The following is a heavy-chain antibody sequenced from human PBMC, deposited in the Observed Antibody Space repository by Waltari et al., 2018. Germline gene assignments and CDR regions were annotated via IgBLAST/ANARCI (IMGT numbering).Heavy chain of an antibody. Sequence: QVQLQESGPGLVKPSETLSLNCTVSGGSISSYYWSWIRQPPGKGLEWIGYIYTSGSTNYNPSLKSRVTISVDTSKNQFSLKLSSVTAADTAVYYCARGLAYCGGDCFNFDYWGQGTLVTVSS. V-gene: IGHV4-4*09. CDR2: IYTSGST. CDR3: ARGLAYCGGDCFNFDY. D-gene: IGHD2-21*01. J-gene: IGHJ4*02. CDR1: GGSISSYY.